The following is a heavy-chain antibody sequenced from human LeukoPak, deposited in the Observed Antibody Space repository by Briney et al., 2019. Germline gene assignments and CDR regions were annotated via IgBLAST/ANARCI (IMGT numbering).Heavy chain of an antibody. CDR2: IYSGGST. CDR3: TTHVIQRPEFDY. Sequence: GGSLRLSCAASGFTVSSNYMSWVRQAPGKGLEWVSVIYSGGSTYYADSVKGRFTTSRDNSKNTLYLQMNSLRAEDTAVYYCTTHVIQRPEFDYWGQGTLVTVSS. J-gene: IGHJ4*02. V-gene: IGHV3-53*01. CDR1: GFTVSSNY. D-gene: IGHD1-1*01.